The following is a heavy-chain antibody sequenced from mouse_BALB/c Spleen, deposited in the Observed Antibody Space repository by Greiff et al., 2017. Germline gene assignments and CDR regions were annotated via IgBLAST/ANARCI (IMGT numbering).Heavy chain of an antibody. CDR2: IYWDDDK. V-gene: IGHV8-12*01. Sequence: QVTLKVSGPGILQPSQTLSLTCSFSGFSLSTSGMCVSWLRQPSGKGLEWLAHIYWDDDKRYNPSLKSRLTISKDTSSNQVFLKITSVDTADTATYYCARGRPYWYFDDWGEGTTVTVSS. CDR3: ARGRPYWYFDD. CDR1: GFSLSTSGMC. J-gene: IGHJ1*01. D-gene: IGHD3-3*01.